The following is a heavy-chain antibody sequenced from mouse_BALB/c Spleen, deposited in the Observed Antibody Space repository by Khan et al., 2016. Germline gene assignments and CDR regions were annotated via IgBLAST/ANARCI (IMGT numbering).Heavy chain of an antibody. CDR1: GYTFSSYW. J-gene: IGHJ3*01. D-gene: IGHD2-4*01. CDR2: ILPGSGST. V-gene: IGHV1-9*01. Sequence: QVQLQQSGAELMKPGASVKISCKAAGYTFSSYWIEWVKQRPGHGLEWIGEILPGSGSTNYNEKFKGKATFTADTSSNTAYMQLSSLTSEDSAVSYCARVITTWFAYWGQGTLVTVSA. CDR3: ARVITTWFAY.